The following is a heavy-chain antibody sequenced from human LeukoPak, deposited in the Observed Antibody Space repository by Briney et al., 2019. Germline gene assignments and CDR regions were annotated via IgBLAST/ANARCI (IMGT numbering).Heavy chain of an antibody. Sequence: AGGSLRLXCVASGFTFEDYGMNWVRQAPGKGLEWVSGINWNGDSTGYGGRTGYADSVKGRFTISRDNAKKSLDLQMNSLRAEDTALYYCARAGGYSYGYYFDYWGQGTLVTVSS. V-gene: IGHV3-20*04. CDR3: ARAGGYSYGYYFDY. J-gene: IGHJ4*02. D-gene: IGHD5-18*01. CDR2: INWNGDSTGYGGRT. CDR1: GFTFEDYG.